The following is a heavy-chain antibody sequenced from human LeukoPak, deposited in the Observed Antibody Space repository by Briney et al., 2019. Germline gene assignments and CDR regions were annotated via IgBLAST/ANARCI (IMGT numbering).Heavy chain of an antibody. CDR3: ARAGEYYYDSSGQDAFDI. CDR1: GFSFSSYN. J-gene: IGHJ3*02. CDR2: ISTSSIYI. Sequence: GSLRLSCAASGFSFSSYNLNWVRQAPGKGLEWVSSISTSSIYIYYADSVKDRFTISRDNARNSLYLQMNSLRAEDTAVYYCARAGEYYYDSSGQDAFDIWGQGTMVTVSS. V-gene: IGHV3-21*01. D-gene: IGHD3-22*01.